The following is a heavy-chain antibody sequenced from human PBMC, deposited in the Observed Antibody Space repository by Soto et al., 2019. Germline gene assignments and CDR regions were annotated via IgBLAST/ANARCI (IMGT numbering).Heavy chain of an antibody. V-gene: IGHV4-59*08. Sequence: SETLSLTCTVSGGSISSYYWSWIRQPPGKGLEWIGYIYYSGSTNYNPSLKSRVTISVDTSKNQFSLKLSSVTAADTAVYYCAGRSSVAVAAVDYWGQGTLVTVSS. CDR3: AGRSSVAVAAVDY. J-gene: IGHJ4*02. CDR2: IYYSGST. CDR1: GGSISSYY. D-gene: IGHD6-19*01.